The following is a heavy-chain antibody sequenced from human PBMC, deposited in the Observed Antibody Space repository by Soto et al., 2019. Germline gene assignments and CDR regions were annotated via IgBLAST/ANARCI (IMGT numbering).Heavy chain of an antibody. CDR2: ISSSGSTI. V-gene: IGHV3-11*01. D-gene: IGHD3-9*01. J-gene: IGHJ5*02. CDR3: ARAFYDILTGYYAHNWFDP. CDR1: GFTFSDYY. Sequence: QVQLVESGGGLVKPGGSLRLSCAASGFTFSDYYMSWIRQAPGKGLEWVSYISSSGSTIYYADSVKGRFTISRDNAKNSRYLQMNSLRAEDTAVYYCARAFYDILTGYYAHNWFDPWGQGTLVTVSS.